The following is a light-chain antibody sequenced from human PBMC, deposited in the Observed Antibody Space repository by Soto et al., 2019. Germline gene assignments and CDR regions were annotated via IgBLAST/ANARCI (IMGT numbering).Light chain of an antibody. Sequence: ETVMTQSPGTLSLSPGERATLSCRASQSVSSGYLAWYQQKPGQAPRLLIFGASNRATGIPDRFTGSGSGTDFTLTISRLEPEDWAVYYCQQYGISQNTFGQGTKLEIK. CDR2: GAS. J-gene: IGKJ2*01. CDR1: QSVSSGY. V-gene: IGKV3-20*01. CDR3: QQYGISQNT.